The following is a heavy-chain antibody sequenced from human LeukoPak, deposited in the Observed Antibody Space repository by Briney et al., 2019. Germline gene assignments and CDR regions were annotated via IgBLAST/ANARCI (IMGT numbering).Heavy chain of an antibody. V-gene: IGHV3-23*01. D-gene: IGHD3-22*01. CDR2: ISGRGGTT. J-gene: IGHJ4*02. CDR1: AFTFSSYA. CDR3: ARDPRESYYDSSGYYYDY. Sequence: PGGSLRLSCAASAFTFSSYAMSWVRQAPGKGLGWVSAISGRGGTTYYADSVKGRFTISRDNSKNTLYLLMNSLRAEDTAVYYCARDPRESYYDSSGYYYDYWGQGTLVTVSS.